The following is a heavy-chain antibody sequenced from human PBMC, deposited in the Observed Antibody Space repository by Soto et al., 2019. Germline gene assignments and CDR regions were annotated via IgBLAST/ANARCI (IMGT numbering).Heavy chain of an antibody. Sequence: QVQLVQSGAEVTKPGSSVKVSCKASGGTFSSYAISWVRQAPGQGLEWMGGIIPIFGTANYAQKFQGRVTITADESTSTAYMELGSLRSEDPAVYYCAYSTEVTPRALALGYWGHGPLVTVAS. CDR2: IIPIFGTA. D-gene: IGHD3-16*01. V-gene: IGHV1-69*12. J-gene: IGHJ4*01. CDR3: AYSTEVTPRALALGY. CDR1: GGTFSSYA.